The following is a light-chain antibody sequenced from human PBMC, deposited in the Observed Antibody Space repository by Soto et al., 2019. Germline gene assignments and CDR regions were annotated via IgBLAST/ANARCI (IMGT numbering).Light chain of an antibody. CDR1: SSDVGAYNY. CDR2: EVT. V-gene: IGLV2-8*01. Sequence: QSALTQPPSASGSPGQSVTIPCTGTSSDVGAYNYVSWYQQYAGKAPKLMIYEVTKRPSGVPDRFSGSKSGNTASLTVSGLQAEDEADYYCTSYVGNDIWVFGGGTKLTVL. J-gene: IGLJ3*02. CDR3: TSYVGNDIWV.